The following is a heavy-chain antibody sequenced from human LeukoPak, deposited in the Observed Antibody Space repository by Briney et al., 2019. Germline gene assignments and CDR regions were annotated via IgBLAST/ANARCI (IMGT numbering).Heavy chain of an antibody. CDR1: GYTFTSYG. V-gene: IGHV1-2*02. J-gene: IGHJ5*02. CDR2: INPNSGGT. Sequence: GASVKVSCKASGYTFTSYGISWVRQAPGQGLGWMGWINPNSGGTNYAQKFQGRVTMTRDTSISTAYMELSRLRSDDTAVYYCARAGRSSSWYNVFWFDPWGQGTLVTVSS. D-gene: IGHD6-13*01. CDR3: ARAGRSSSWYNVFWFDP.